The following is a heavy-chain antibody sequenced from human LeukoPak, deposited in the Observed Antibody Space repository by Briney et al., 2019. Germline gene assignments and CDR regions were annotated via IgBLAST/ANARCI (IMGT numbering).Heavy chain of an antibody. D-gene: IGHD1-26*01. CDR1: GFTFSSYG. V-gene: IGHV3-30*02. Sequence: GGSLRLSCAASGFTFSSYGMHWVRQAPGKGLEWVAFIRYDGSNKYYADSVKGRFTISRDNSKNTLYLQMNSLRAEDTAIYYCAKEYTGTFSPFPSYFDNWGQGTLVTVSS. CDR3: AKEYTGTFSPFPSYFDN. J-gene: IGHJ4*02. CDR2: IRYDGSNK.